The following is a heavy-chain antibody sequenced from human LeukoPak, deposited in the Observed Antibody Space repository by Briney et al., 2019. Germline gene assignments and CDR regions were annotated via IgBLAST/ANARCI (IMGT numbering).Heavy chain of an antibody. CDR1: GFTFSSTW. D-gene: IGHD3-10*01. J-gene: IGHJ4*02. Sequence: GGSLRLSCAASGFTFSSTWMNWVRQGPGKGLEWVSRITSDGSSTIYADSVKGRFTISRDNAKSTVYLQMNSLRAEDTAVYFCARDRYYIFGYWGQGAPVTVSS. CDR2: ITSDGSST. V-gene: IGHV3-74*01. CDR3: ARDRYYIFGY.